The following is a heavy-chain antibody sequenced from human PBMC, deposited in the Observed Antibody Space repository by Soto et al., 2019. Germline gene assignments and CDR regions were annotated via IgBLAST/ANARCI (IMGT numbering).Heavy chain of an antibody. J-gene: IGHJ4*02. V-gene: IGHV3-48*03. Sequence: GGSLRLSCAASRFTFSTYEMSWVRQAPGKGLEWASYISTSGSTVYYADSVRGRFTISRDNTRNSLYLQMNSLRDEDTALYYCARGLIVVVPAARDATPYYFDYWGQGTLVTVSS. CDR2: ISTSGSTV. CDR3: ARGLIVVVPAARDATPYYFDY. CDR1: RFTFSTYE. D-gene: IGHD2-2*01.